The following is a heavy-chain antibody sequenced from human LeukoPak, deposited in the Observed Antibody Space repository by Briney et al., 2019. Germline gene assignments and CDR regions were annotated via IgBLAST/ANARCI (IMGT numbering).Heavy chain of an antibody. CDR1: GGSITGYY. CDR3: ARGTDVTPISGYYSFVY. V-gene: IGHV4-4*07. Sequence: SETRSLTCTVSGGSITGYYWTWIRQPAGKGLEWIGRVSDTGRAYYNPSLERRVTISLDTSNNRFSLKVTSVTAADTAVYYCARGTDVTPISGYYSFVYWGQGTLVSVSS. D-gene: IGHD5-12*01. J-gene: IGHJ4*02. CDR2: VSDTGRA.